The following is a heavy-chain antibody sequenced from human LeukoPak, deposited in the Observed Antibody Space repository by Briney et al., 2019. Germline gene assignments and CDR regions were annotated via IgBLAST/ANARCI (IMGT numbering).Heavy chain of an antibody. Sequence: GGSLRFSCAASGFTFDDYAMHWVRQAPGKGLEWVSGISWNSGSIGYADSVKGRFTISRDNAKNSLYLQMNSLRAEDTALYYCAKALTGTTTLFDYWGQGTLVTVSS. CDR3: AKALTGTTTLFDY. V-gene: IGHV3-9*01. CDR2: ISWNSGSI. CDR1: GFTFDDYA. D-gene: IGHD1-7*01. J-gene: IGHJ4*02.